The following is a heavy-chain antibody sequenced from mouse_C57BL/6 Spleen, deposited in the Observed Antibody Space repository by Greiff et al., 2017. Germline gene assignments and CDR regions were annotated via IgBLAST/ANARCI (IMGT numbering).Heavy chain of an antibody. CDR2: IWSGGST. D-gene: IGHD1-1*01. Sequence: QVQLQQSGPGLVQPSQRLSITCTVSGFSLTSYGVHWVRQSPGKGLEWLGVIWSGGSTDYNAAFISRLSISKDNSKSQVFFKMNSLQADDTAIYYCARGPLGSSFFDYWGQGTTLTVSS. V-gene: IGHV2-2*01. CDR1: GFSLTSYG. CDR3: ARGPLGSSFFDY. J-gene: IGHJ2*01.